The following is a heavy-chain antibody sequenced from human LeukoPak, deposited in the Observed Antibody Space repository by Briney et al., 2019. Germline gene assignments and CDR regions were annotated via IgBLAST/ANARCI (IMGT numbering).Heavy chain of an antibody. CDR2: IYYSGST. V-gene: IGHV4-59*01. CDR1: GGSISSYY. CDR3: ASFEYSSSYYFDY. D-gene: IGHD6-6*01. J-gene: IGHJ4*02. Sequence: PSETLSLTCTVSGGSISSYYWSWIRQPPGKGLEWIGYIYYSGSTNYNPSLKSRVTISVDTSKNQFSPKLGSVTAADTAVYYCASFEYSSSYYFDYWGQGTLVTVSS.